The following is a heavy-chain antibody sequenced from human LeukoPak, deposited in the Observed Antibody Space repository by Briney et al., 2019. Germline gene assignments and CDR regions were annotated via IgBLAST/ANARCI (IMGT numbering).Heavy chain of an antibody. CDR2: ITGSGAST. CDR1: GFTFSGYA. D-gene: IGHD2-15*01. V-gene: IGHV3-23*01. Sequence: GGSLRLSCAASGFTFSGYAMSWVRQAPGKGLEWVSLITGSGASTYYADSVRGRFTVSRDNSKNTLYLQMNSLRAEDTAVYFCAKGDCGGTCLLIDNWGQGTLVTVSS. J-gene: IGHJ4*02. CDR3: AKGDCGGTCLLIDN.